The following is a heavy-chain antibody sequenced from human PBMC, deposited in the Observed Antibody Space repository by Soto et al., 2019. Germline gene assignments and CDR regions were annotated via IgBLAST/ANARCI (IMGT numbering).Heavy chain of an antibody. V-gene: IGHV3-23*01. CDR2: ISGSVGST. D-gene: IGHD3-16*02. Sequence: PGGSLRLSCAASGFTFSSYAMSWVRQAPGKGLEWVSAISGSVGSTYYADSVKGRFTISRDNSKNTLYLQMNSLRAEDTAVYYCAKDDDYVWGSYRSFDYWGQGTLVTVSS. CDR1: GFTFSSYA. CDR3: AKDDDYVWGSYRSFDY. J-gene: IGHJ4*02.